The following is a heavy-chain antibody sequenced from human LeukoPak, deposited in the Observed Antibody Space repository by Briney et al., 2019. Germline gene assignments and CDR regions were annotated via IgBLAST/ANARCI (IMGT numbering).Heavy chain of an antibody. D-gene: IGHD3-22*01. CDR1: GFTFDDYA. CDR3: AREALVVNGMDV. V-gene: IGHV3-9*01. CDR2: ISWNSGSI. Sequence: GGSLRLSCAASGFTFDDYAMHWVRQAPGKGLEWVSGISWNSGSIGYADSVKGRFTISRDNAKNSLYLQMNSLRAEDTAVYYCAREALVVNGMDVWGQGTTVTVSS. J-gene: IGHJ6*02.